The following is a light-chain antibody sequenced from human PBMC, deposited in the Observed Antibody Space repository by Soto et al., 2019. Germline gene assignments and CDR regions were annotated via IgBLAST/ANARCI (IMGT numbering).Light chain of an antibody. CDR2: AAS. V-gene: IGKV1-6*01. J-gene: IGKJ1*01. CDR1: QGIRND. CDR3: IQDYNYPWT. Sequence: AIQMTQSPSSLSASVGDRVTITCRASQGIRNDLGWYQQKPGKAPKLLIYAASSLQSGVQSRFSGSGSGTDFTLTIRSLQPEDFATYYCIQDYNYPWTFGQGTKVDIK.